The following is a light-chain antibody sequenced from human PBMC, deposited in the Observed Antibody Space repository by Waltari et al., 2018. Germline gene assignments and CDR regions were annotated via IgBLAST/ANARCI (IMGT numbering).Light chain of an antibody. J-gene: IGLJ2*01. CDR3: SSYTSSSTVV. CDR2: EVS. CDR1: SSDVGSYTR. V-gene: IGLV2-18*02. Sequence: QSALTQPPSVSGSPGQSVTISCTGTSSDVGSYTRVSWYQQPPGTAPKLMIYEVSNRPAEAPDRVSGSKSGNTASLTISGLQAEDEADYYCSSYTSSSTVVFGGGTKLTVL.